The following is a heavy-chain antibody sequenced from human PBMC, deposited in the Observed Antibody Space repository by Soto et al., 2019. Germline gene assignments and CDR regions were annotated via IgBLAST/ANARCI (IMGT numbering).Heavy chain of an antibody. J-gene: IGHJ4*02. D-gene: IGHD2-15*01. CDR3: ASSYTYCSGGSCYPKYFDY. Sequence: ASVKVSCKASGYTFTSYGISWVRQAPGHGLEWMGWISAYNGNTNYAQKLQGRVTMTTDTSTSTAYMELRSLRSDDTAVYYCASSYTYCSGGSCYPKYFDYWGQGTLVTVSS. CDR2: ISAYNGNT. CDR1: GYTFTSYG. V-gene: IGHV1-18*01.